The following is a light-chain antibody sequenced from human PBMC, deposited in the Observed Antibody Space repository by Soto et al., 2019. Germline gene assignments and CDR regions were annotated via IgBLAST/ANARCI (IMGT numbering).Light chain of an antibody. Sequence: EIVMTQSPATLPVSPGEITTLSCRASQSVSSNLAWYQQKPGQAPRLLMSAASTRDSAVPARFSGSGSGTEFTLTISCLQSEGFALYYGQQYDTWPTFGQGTKVEVK. V-gene: IGKV3-15*01. J-gene: IGKJ1*01. CDR3: QQYDTWPT. CDR1: QSVSSN. CDR2: AAS.